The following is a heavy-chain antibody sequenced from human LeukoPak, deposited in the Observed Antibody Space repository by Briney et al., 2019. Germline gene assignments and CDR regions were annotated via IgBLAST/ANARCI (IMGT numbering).Heavy chain of an antibody. J-gene: IGHJ4*02. CDR1: GFTFSSYG. CDR3: FVRGVPFDY. CDR2: ISYDGSNK. V-gene: IGHV3-30*03. D-gene: IGHD3-10*01. Sequence: GRSLRLSCAASGFTFSSYGMHWVRQAPGKGLEWVAVISYDGSNKYYADSVKGRFTISRDNSKNTLYLQMNSLRAEDTAVYYCFVRGVPFDYWGQGTLVTVSS.